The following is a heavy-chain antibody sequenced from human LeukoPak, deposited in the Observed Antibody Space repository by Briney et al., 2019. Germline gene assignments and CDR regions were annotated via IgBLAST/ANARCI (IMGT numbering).Heavy chain of an antibody. J-gene: IGHJ6*03. V-gene: IGHV1-18*01. D-gene: IGHD3-3*01. CDR1: GYTFTSYG. CDR2: ISAYNGNT. Sequence: ASVKVSCKASGYTFTSYGISWVRQAPGQGLEWMGWISAYNGNTNYAQKLQGRVTMTTDTSTSTAYMELRSLRSDDTAVYYCARVNTIFGVVIPSTPYYYYMDVWGKGTTVTVSS. CDR3: ARVNTIFGVVIPSTPYYYYMDV.